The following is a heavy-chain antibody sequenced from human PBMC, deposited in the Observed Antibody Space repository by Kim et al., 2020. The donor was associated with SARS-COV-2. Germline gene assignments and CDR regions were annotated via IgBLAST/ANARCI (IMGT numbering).Heavy chain of an antibody. D-gene: IGHD2-2*01. CDR3: ARHLGQVPAAHYFDY. CDR2: ISYRGTT. V-gene: IGHV4-59*08. CDR1: SGSISNYY. Sequence: SETLSLTCTISSGSISNYYWSWIRQPPGKGLEWIRYISYRGTTIYNPSLESRVTLSIDTSKNQFSLKLDSVTAADTAMYYCARHLGQVPAAHYFDYWGQGILVTVSS. J-gene: IGHJ4*02.